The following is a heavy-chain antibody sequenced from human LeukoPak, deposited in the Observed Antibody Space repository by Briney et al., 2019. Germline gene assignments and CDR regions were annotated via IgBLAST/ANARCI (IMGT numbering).Heavy chain of an antibody. CDR1: GFTFSTYA. CDR3: AAAPPHKEEGY. CDR2: ISASGGNT. Sequence: SGGSLRLSCAASGFTFSTYAMSWVRQAPGKGLEWVSVISASGGNTYYADSVKGRFTISRDNSKNTLYLQMNSLRAEDTAVYYCAAAPPHKEEGYWGQGTLVTVSS. J-gene: IGHJ4*02. V-gene: IGHV3-23*01.